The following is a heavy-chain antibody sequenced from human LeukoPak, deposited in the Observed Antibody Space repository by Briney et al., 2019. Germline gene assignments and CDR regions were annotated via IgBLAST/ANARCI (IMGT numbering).Heavy chain of an antibody. Sequence: SETLSLTCTVSGGSISSSSYYWGWIRQPPGKGLEWIGSIYYSGSTYYNPSLKSRVTISVDTSKNQFSLKLSSVTAADTAVYYCARLNYYDSSGEKGVDYWGRGTLVTVSS. CDR3: ARLNYYDSSGEKGVDY. D-gene: IGHD3-22*01. V-gene: IGHV4-39*01. CDR1: GGSISSSSYY. CDR2: IYYSGST. J-gene: IGHJ4*02.